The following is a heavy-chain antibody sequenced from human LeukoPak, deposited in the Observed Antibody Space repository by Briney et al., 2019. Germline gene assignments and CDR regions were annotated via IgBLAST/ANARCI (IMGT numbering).Heavy chain of an antibody. Sequence: SETLSLTCTVSGGSISSSSYYWGWIRQPPGKGLEWIGSIYYSGSTYYNPSLKSRVTISVDTSKNQFSLKLGSVTAADTAVYYCARHLGAGYYYDSSGYFSWFDPWGQGTLVTVSS. CDR1: GGSISSSSYY. V-gene: IGHV4-39*01. CDR3: ARHLGAGYYYDSSGYFSWFDP. CDR2: IYYSGST. D-gene: IGHD3-22*01. J-gene: IGHJ5*02.